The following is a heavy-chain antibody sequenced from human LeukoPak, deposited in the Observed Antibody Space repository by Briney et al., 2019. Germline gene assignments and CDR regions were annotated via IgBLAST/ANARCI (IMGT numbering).Heavy chain of an antibody. CDR3: ATVYGDYAPFDY. V-gene: IGHV1-24*01. Sequence: ASVKVSCKVSGYTLTELSMHWVRQAPGKGLEWMGGFDPEDGETIYAQKFQGRVTMTEDTSTDTAYMELSSLRSEDTAVYYCATVYGDYAPFDYWGQGTLVTVSS. J-gene: IGHJ4*02. CDR1: GYTLTELS. CDR2: FDPEDGET. D-gene: IGHD4-17*01.